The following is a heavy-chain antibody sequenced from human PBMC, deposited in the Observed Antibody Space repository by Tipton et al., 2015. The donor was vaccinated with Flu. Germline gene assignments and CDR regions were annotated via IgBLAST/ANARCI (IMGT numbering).Heavy chain of an antibody. J-gene: IGHJ3*02. Sequence: TLSLTCTVSGGSISNTMYYWGWIRQSPGRGLDWIGGIYHSGHAYYNPSLGSRVAISVDTSKNRFSLTLTSVTAADTAVYYCARALPVFMAAAGNGAFDIWGQSTLVSVPS. CDR3: ARALPVFMAAAGNGAFDI. V-gene: IGHV4-39*07. CDR2: IYHSGHA. D-gene: IGHD6-13*01. CDR1: GGSISNTMYY.